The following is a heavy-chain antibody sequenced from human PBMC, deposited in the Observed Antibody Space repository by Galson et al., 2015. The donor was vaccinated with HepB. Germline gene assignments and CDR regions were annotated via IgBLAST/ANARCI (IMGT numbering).Heavy chain of an antibody. CDR1: GFTFSSYS. J-gene: IGHJ6*02. CDR2: ISSSSSTI. Sequence: SLRLSCAASGFTFSSYSMNWVRQAPGKGLEWVSYISSSSSTIYYADSVKGRFTISRDNAKNSLYLQMNSLRDEDTAVYYCARVVLHDYSTSAGMDVWGQGTTVTVSS. D-gene: IGHD4-11*01. V-gene: IGHV3-48*02. CDR3: ARVVLHDYSTSAGMDV.